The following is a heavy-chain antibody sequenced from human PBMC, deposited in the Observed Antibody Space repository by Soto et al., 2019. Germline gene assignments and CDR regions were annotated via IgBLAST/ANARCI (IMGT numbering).Heavy chain of an antibody. D-gene: IGHD1-20*01. CDR1: GGSFSGYH. CDR2: INHSGST. Sequence: PSETLSLTCAVYGGSFSGYHWSWIRQPPGKGLEWIGEINHSGSTNYNPSLKSRVTISVDTSKNQFSLKLSSVTAADTAVYYCARGRYNWNYWGQGTLVTVSS. CDR3: ARGRYNWNY. J-gene: IGHJ4*02. V-gene: IGHV4-34*01.